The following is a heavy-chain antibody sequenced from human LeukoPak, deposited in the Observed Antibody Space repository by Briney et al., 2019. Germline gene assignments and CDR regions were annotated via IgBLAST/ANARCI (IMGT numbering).Heavy chain of an antibody. V-gene: IGHV1-2*02. D-gene: IGHD6-19*01. CDR2: INPNSGGT. CDR3: ARDRGRIAVAVDFDY. J-gene: IGHJ4*02. CDR1: GYTFTGYY. Sequence: ASVKVSCKASGYTFTGYYMHWVRQAPGQGLEWMGWINPNSGGTNYAQKFQGRVTMTRDTSISTAYIELSRLRSDDTAVYYCARDRGRIAVAVDFDYWGQGTLVTVSS.